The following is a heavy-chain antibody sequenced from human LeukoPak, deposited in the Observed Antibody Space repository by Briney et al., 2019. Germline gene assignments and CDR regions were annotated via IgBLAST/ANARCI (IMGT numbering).Heavy chain of an antibody. CDR1: GGTFNNYA. Sequence: SVKVSCKASGGTFNNYAISWVRQAPGQGLEWMGGIIPIFGTANYAQKFQGRVTITADKSTSTAYMELSSLRSEDTAVYYCASTRDYGDGPFDYWGQGTLVTVSS. D-gene: IGHD4-17*01. J-gene: IGHJ4*02. V-gene: IGHV1-69*06. CDR3: ASTRDYGDGPFDY. CDR2: IIPIFGTA.